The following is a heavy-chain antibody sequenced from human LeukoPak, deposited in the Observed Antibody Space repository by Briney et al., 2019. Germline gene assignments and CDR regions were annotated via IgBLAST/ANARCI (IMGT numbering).Heavy chain of an antibody. CDR3: AREGGYCSSTSCYPGAGWFDP. V-gene: IGHV1-69*05. CDR1: GGTFSSYA. J-gene: IGHJ5*02. CDR2: IIPIFGTA. Sequence: SVKASCKASGGTFSSYAISWVRQAPGQGLEWMGGIIPIFGTANYAQKFQGRVTITTDESTSTAYMELSSLRSEDTAVYYCAREGGYCSSTSCYPGAGWFDPWGQGTLVTVSS. D-gene: IGHD2-2*01.